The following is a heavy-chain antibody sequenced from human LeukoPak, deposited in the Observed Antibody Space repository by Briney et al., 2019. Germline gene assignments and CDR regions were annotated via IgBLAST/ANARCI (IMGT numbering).Heavy chain of an antibody. J-gene: IGHJ4*02. CDR1: GFTLSIYC. CDR3: ASGSSYSSGWYYFDY. V-gene: IGHV3-21*01. Sequence: PGRCLRLACAAYGFTLSIYCISCVSQAAREWREWVSSISSSSSYIYYADSVKGPFTISRDNAKNSLYLQMNRLRAEDTAVYYCASGSSYSSGWYYFDYWGQGTLVTVSS. D-gene: IGHD6-19*01. CDR2: ISSSSSYI.